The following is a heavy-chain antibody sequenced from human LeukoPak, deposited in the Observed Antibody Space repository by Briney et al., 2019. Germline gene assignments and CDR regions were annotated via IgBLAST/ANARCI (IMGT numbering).Heavy chain of an antibody. J-gene: IGHJ4*02. Sequence: GGSLRLSCAASGFTFSSYAMSWVRQAPGKGLEWVSAISGSGGSAYYADSVKGRFTISRDNSKDTLYLQMNSLRAEATAVYYCAKAYPLYYYDSSGYYYTTFDYWGQGTLVTVSS. CDR2: ISGSGGSA. D-gene: IGHD3-22*01. CDR1: GFTFSSYA. V-gene: IGHV3-23*01. CDR3: AKAYPLYYYDSSGYYYTTFDY.